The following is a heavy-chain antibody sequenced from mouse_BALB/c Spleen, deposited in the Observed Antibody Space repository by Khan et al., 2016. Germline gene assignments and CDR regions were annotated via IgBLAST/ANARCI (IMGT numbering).Heavy chain of an antibody. V-gene: IGHV14-3*02. J-gene: IGHJ3*01. CDR3: AIYGIYSD. CDR1: GFNIKDTY. D-gene: IGHD2-1*01. CDR2: IDPANGNT. Sequence: VQLQQSGAELVKPGASVKLSCTASGFNIKDTYMHWVKQRPEQGLEWIGWIDPANGNTKYDPKFPGKATITADTSSNTAYLQLRSLTSEDTAVYYCAIYGIYSDWGQGTLVTVSA.